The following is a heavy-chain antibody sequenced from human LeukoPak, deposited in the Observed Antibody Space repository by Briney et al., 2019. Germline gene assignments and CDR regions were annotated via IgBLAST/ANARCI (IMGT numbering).Heavy chain of an antibody. CDR3: ARQRSRALDL. J-gene: IGHJ3*01. Sequence: SQTLSLTCAISGDSVSSNSATWNWIRQSPSKGLEWLGRTYFGAKWYNDYALSVKSRLTITPDTSKNQFSLQLNSVTPEDTAVYYCARQRSRALDLWGQGTMVTVSS. V-gene: IGHV6-1*01. D-gene: IGHD1-1*01. CDR1: GDSVSSNSAT. CDR2: TYFGAKWYN.